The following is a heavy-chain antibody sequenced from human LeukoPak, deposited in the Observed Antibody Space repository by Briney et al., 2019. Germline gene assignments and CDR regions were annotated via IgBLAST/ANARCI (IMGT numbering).Heavy chain of an antibody. V-gene: IGHV1-69*13. J-gene: IGHJ4*02. CDR2: IIPIFGTA. CDR1: GGTFSSYA. Sequence: SVKVSCKASGGTFSSYAISWVRQAPGQGLKWMGGIIPIFGTANYAQKFQGRVTITADESTSTAYMELSSLRSEDTAVYYCASRYCSGGSCFGGFDYWGQGTLVTVSS. CDR3: ASRYCSGGSCFGGFDY. D-gene: IGHD2-15*01.